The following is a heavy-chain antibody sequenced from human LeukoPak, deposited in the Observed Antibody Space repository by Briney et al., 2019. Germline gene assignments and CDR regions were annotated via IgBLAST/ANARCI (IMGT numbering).Heavy chain of an antibody. Sequence: SETLSLTCAVSGGFFSCYYWSGIRQAPGKGLEWGGEINHSGRSNYNPSLARRITISVDASKKQFSLKLASMTAAAKAVYYCAGAVAGSWYFDLWGRGTLVTVSS. D-gene: IGHD6-19*01. V-gene: IGHV4-34*01. CDR3: AGAVAGSWYFDL. CDR2: INHSGRS. CDR1: GGFFSCYY. J-gene: IGHJ2*01.